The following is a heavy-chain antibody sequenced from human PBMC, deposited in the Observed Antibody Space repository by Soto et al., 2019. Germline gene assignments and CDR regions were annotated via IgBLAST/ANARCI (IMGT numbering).Heavy chain of an antibody. J-gene: IGHJ6*03. Sequence: ASVKVSCKPSGSTFTSYYMHWVRQAPGQGLEWVGIINPNDGTATYAQRFQGRVTMTIDTSTSTVYVELSSLRSDDTAVYFCARAGNAYYHYYMDVWGKGTTVTVSS. D-gene: IGHD1-1*01. V-gene: IGHV1-46*03. CDR2: INPNDGTA. CDR1: GSTFTSYY. CDR3: ARAGNAYYHYYMDV.